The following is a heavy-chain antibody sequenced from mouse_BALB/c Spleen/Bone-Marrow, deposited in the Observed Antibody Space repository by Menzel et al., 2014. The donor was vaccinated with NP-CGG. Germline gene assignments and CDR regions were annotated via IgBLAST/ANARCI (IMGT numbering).Heavy chain of an antibody. Sequence: EVQVVESGGDLVKPGGSLKLSCAASGFTFXSYGFFWVRQTPDKRLEWVATISNGGTFTYYPDSVKGRFTISRDNAKNTLYLQMSSLKSEDTAMYYCSRRQSGNYAMDYWGQGTSVTVSS. CDR3: SRRQSGNYAMDY. CDR1: GFTFXSYG. V-gene: IGHV5-6*01. J-gene: IGHJ4*01. CDR2: ISNGGTFT.